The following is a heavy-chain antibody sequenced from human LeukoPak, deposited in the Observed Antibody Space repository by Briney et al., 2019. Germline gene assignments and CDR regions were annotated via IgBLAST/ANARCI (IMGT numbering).Heavy chain of an antibody. CDR2: IYYSGST. D-gene: IGHD5-18*01. V-gene: IGHV4-39*01. CDR3: ARVWGAAMVTYFDY. Sequence: PSETLSLTCSVSGDSINSSSYYWGWIRQPPGKGLEWIGSIYYSGSTYDNPSLKGRVTMSLDTSKNQFSLKLSSVTAADTAVYYCARVWGAAMVTYFDYWGQGTLVTVSS. CDR1: GDSINSSSYY. J-gene: IGHJ4*02.